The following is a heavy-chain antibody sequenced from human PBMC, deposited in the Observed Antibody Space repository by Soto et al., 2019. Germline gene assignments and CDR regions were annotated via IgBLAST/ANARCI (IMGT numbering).Heavy chain of an antibody. V-gene: IGHV4-30-2*01. CDR2: IDRSGTT. CDR1: GGSISGTGSS. CDR3: ARAQFYSGSGNLNNLMSEY. D-gene: IGHD3-10*01. J-gene: IGHJ4*02. Sequence: TLSLTCAVSGGSISGTGSSWSWIQHPPGGGLEWLGYIDRSGTTLYYPSLKTRLTMSVDTSKNHFSLTLNSVTAADTAVYYSARAQFYSGSGNLNNLMSEYWGQGTKVIVSS.